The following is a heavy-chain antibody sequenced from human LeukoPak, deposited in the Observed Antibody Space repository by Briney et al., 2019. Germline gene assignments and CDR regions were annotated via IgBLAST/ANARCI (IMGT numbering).Heavy chain of an antibody. D-gene: IGHD3-22*01. CDR1: GGSFSGYY. CDR3: ARGLGKYYYDSSGYSDY. J-gene: IGHJ4*02. Sequence: PSETLSLTCAVYGGSFSGYYWSWIRQPPGKGLEWIGEINHSGSTNYNPSLKSRVTISVDTSKNQFSLKLSSVTAADTAVYYCARGLGKYYYDSSGYSDYWGQRTLVTVSS. CDR2: INHSGST. V-gene: IGHV4-34*01.